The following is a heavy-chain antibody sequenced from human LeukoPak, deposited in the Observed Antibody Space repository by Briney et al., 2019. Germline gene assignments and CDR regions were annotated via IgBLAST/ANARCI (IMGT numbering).Heavy chain of an antibody. J-gene: IGHJ4*02. Sequence: GGSLRLSCAASGFTFSSYGMHWVRQAPGKGLEWVAVISYDGSHQHYADSVKGRFTISRDNSKNTLNLQMNSLRAEDTAVYYCARPSSGGGRNYYFDYWGQGTMVTVSS. V-gene: IGHV3-30*03. CDR3: ARPSSGGGRNYYFDY. CDR2: ISYDGSHQ. D-gene: IGHD6-19*01. CDR1: GFTFSSYG.